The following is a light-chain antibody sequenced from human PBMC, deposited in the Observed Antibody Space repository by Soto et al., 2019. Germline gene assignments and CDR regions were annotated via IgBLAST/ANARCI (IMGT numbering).Light chain of an antibody. CDR2: GAS. V-gene: IGKV3-20*01. CDR1: QSVSSTY. CDR3: HQYDTSPWT. J-gene: IGKJ1*01. Sequence: EIVLTQSPGTLSLSPGERATLSCRASQSVSSTYLAWFQQKPGQAPRLLMYGASNRATGIPDRFSGSGSGTDFTLTISRLEPEDFAVYYCHQYDTSPWTFGQGTKVEV.